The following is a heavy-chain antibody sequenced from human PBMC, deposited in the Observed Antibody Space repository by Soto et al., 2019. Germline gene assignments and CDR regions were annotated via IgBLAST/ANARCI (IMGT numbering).Heavy chain of an antibody. CDR1: GGSIRSYY. V-gene: IGHV4-59*01. CDR3: ARAIDFDY. CDR2: IYYTGTT. J-gene: IGHJ4*02. Sequence: KASETLSLTCTVSGGSIRSYYWSWIRQPPGKGLEWIGYIYYTGTTNYNPSLKSRVTISVDTSKNQVSLKLNSVTAADTAIYYCARAIDFDYWGQGAQVTVSS.